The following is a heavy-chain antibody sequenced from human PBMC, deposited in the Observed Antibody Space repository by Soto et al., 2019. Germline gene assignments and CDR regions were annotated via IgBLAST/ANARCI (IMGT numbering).Heavy chain of an antibody. CDR1: GYPFSDNQ. D-gene: IGHD4-4*01. V-gene: IGHV1-2*02. Sequence: GASVKVSCKASGYPFSDNQIHWLRRAPGQGLEWMGRINPKSDDTNYAQKFQGRVTMTRDTSIDTAYLELTGLTSDDTATYYCARKPSHDYIRWGLDPWGQGTLVTVSS. CDR2: INPKSDDT. J-gene: IGHJ5*02. CDR3: ARKPSHDYIRWGLDP.